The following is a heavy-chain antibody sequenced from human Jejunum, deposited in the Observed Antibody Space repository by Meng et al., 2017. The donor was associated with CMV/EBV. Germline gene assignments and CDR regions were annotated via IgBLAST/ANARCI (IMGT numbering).Heavy chain of an antibody. J-gene: IGHJ4*02. Sequence: TSGVGVAWIRQPPGKALEWLALIYWNDDKRYISSLKSRLTVTKDTSKNQVVLTMTNMDPVDTATYYCAHNSHHPWGTYRDYYCDYWGQGTLVTVSS. D-gene: IGHD3-16*02. CDR3: AHNSHHPWGTYRDYYCDY. V-gene: IGHV2-5*01. CDR1: TSGVG. CDR2: IYWNDDK.